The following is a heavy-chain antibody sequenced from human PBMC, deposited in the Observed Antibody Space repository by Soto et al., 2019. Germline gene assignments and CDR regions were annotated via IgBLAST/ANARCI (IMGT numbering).Heavy chain of an antibody. J-gene: IGHJ3*02. Sequence: GASVKVSCKASGYSFTNYCISWVRQAPGQGREWMGWISGHTGNTNYAQRLQGRVTMTTDTSTSTAYMELRSLRSDDTAVYYCATSVAVAVAWGAFDIWGQGTMVTVSS. CDR2: ISGHTGNT. CDR3: ATSVAVAVAWGAFDI. V-gene: IGHV1-18*01. D-gene: IGHD6-19*01. CDR1: GYSFTNYC.